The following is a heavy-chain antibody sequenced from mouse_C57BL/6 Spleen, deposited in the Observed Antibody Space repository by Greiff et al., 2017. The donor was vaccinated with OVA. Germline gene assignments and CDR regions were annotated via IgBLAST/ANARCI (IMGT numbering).Heavy chain of an antibody. V-gene: IGHV5-17*01. Sequence: EVKLVESGGGLVKPGGSLKLSCAASGFTFSDYGMHWVRQAPEKGLEWVAYISSGSSTIYYADTVKGRFTISRDNAKNTLFLQMTSLRSEDTAMYYCARGDYDADYAMDYWGQGTSVTVSS. CDR2: ISSGSSTI. CDR3: ARGDYDADYAMDY. D-gene: IGHD2-4*01. J-gene: IGHJ4*01. CDR1: GFTFSDYG.